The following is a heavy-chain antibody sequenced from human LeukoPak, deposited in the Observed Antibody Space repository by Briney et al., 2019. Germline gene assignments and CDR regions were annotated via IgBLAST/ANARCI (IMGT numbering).Heavy chain of an antibody. CDR2: INPNSGGT. V-gene: IGHV1-2*02. Sequence: ASVKVSCKASGYTFTGYCMHWVRQAPGQGLEWMGWINPNSGGTNYAQKFQGRVTMTRDTSISTAYMELSRLRSDDTAVYYCARDRFYYYYGMDVWGQGTTVTVSS. CDR3: ARDRFYYYYGMDV. CDR1: GYTFTGYC. D-gene: IGHD3-16*01. J-gene: IGHJ6*02.